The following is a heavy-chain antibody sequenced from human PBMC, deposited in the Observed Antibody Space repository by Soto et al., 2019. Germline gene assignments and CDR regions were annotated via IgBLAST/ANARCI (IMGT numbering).Heavy chain of an antibody. D-gene: IGHD3-3*01. CDR2: INSDGSST. V-gene: IGHV3-74*01. Sequence: GGSLRLSCAASGFTFSSYWMHWVRQAPGKGLVWVSRINSDGSSTSYADSVKGRFTISRDNAKNTLYLQMNSLRAEDTAVYYCARASGYYDFWSGYPPGWFDPWGQGT. CDR3: ARASGYYDFWSGYPPGWFDP. J-gene: IGHJ5*02. CDR1: GFTFSSYW.